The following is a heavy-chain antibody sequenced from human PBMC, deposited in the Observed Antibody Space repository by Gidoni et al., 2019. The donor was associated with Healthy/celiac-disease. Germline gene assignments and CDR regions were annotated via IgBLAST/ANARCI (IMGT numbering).Heavy chain of an antibody. D-gene: IGHD3-3*01. CDR3: ARAQRFLEWLLYFDY. CDR2: IKQDGSEK. CDR1: GLPFTRYC. V-gene: IGHV3-7*03. Sequence: EVQLVASGGGLVQPGGSLRLSCAASGLPFTRYCMSWVRKAPGKGLEWVANIKQDGSEKYYVESVKGRFTISRDNAKNSLYLQMNSLRAEDTAVYYCARAQRFLEWLLYFDYWGQGTLVTVSS. J-gene: IGHJ4*02.